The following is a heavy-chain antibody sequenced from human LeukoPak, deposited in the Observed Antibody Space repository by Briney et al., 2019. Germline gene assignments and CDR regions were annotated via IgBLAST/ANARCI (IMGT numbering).Heavy chain of an antibody. CDR3: ARDSCYYDSSGYPLHMAFDI. J-gene: IGHJ3*02. CDR2: ISAYNGNT. CDR1: GYTFTSYG. D-gene: IGHD3-22*01. Sequence: ASVKVSCKASGYTFTSYGISWVRQAPGQGLEWMGWISAYNGNTNYAQKLQGRVTMTTDTSTSTAYMELRSLRSDDTAVYYCARDSCYYDSSGYPLHMAFDIWGQGTMVTVSS. V-gene: IGHV1-18*01.